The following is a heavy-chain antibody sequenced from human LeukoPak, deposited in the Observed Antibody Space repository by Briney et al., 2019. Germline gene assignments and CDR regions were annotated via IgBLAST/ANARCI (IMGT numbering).Heavy chain of an antibody. CDR1: GFTSSSYA. CDR3: ARGGYTTGFDY. V-gene: IGHV3-30-3*01. Sequence: PGRSLRLSCAASGFTSSSYAMHWVRQAPGKGLEWVAVISYDGSNKYYADSVKGRFTISRDNSKNTLYLQMNSLRAEDTAVYYCARGGYTTGFDYWGQGTLVTVSS. J-gene: IGHJ4*02. CDR2: ISYDGSNK. D-gene: IGHD6-13*01.